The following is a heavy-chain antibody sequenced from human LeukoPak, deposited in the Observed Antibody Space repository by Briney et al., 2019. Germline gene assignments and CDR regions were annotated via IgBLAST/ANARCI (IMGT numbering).Heavy chain of an antibody. V-gene: IGHV4-59*01. D-gene: IGHD1-1*01. CDR1: GGSISSYY. CDR2: IYYSGST. CDR3: ARDPRGGTSRDNWFDP. Sequence: SETLSLTCTVSGGSISSYYWSWIRQPPGKGLEWIGYIYYSGSTNYNPSLKSRVTISVATSKNQFSLKLNSVTAADTAVYYCARDPRGGTSRDNWFDPWGQGTLVTVSS. J-gene: IGHJ5*02.